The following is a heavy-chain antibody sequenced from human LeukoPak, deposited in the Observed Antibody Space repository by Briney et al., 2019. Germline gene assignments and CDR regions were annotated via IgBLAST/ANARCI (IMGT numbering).Heavy chain of an antibody. V-gene: IGHV4-38-2*02. CDR2: IYNSRST. CDR1: GCSITSGYY. CDR3: ARDGLVYLSDFWTDYYPMLFDL. Sequence: SETLSLTCAVSGCSITSGYYCGWSRHPPGKVLGRMGNIYNSRSTYYNPPLKSRTTISLDTSKNQFSRKLNSVTAADTAVYYCARDGLVYLSDFWTDYYPMLFDLWGQGTLVTVSS. J-gene: IGHJ5*01. D-gene: IGHD3/OR15-3a*01.